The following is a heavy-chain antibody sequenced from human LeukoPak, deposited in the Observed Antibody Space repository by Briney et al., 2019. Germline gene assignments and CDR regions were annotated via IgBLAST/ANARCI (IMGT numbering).Heavy chain of an antibody. Sequence: PSETLSLTCTVSGGSISSYYWSWIRQPPGKGLEWIGYIYYSGNTNYNHSLNRLATISVDTSKNQFSLKLNSVTAADTAVYYCARTLSVCSGGSCSVWFDPWGQGTLVTASS. D-gene: IGHD2-15*01. CDR3: ARTLSVCSGGSCSVWFDP. CDR2: IYYSGNT. V-gene: IGHV4-59*01. J-gene: IGHJ5*02. CDR1: GGSISSYY.